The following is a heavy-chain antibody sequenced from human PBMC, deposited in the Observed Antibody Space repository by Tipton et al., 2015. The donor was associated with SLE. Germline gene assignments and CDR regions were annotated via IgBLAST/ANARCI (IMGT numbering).Heavy chain of an antibody. J-gene: IGHJ4*02. CDR2: ISSSSSYI. D-gene: IGHD1-26*01. CDR3: ARDGEGGATPFDY. V-gene: IGHV3-21*03. Sequence: GSLRLSCAASGFTFSSYSMNWVRQAPGKGLEWVSSISSSSSYIYYADSVKGRFTISRDNAKNSLYLQMNSLRAEDTAVYYCARDGEGGATPFDYWGQGTLVTLSS. CDR1: GFTFSSYS.